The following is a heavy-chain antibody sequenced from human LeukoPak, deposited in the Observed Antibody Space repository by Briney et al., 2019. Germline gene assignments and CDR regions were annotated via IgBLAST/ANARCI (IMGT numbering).Heavy chain of an antibody. CDR2: IKQDGSEK. CDR3: AKDPIFSGSYGVFDY. J-gene: IGHJ4*02. D-gene: IGHD1-26*01. CDR1: GFTFSTYW. Sequence: GGSLRLSCAASGFTFSTYWMTWVRQAPGKGLEWVANIKQDGSEKNYVDSVKGRFTISRDNAKNSLDLQMNSLRAGDTAVYYCAKDPIFSGSYGVFDYWGLGTLVTVSS. V-gene: IGHV3-7*03.